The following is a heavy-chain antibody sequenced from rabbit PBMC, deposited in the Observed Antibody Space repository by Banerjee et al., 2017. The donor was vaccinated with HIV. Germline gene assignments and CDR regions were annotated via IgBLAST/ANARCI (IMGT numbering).Heavy chain of an antibody. Sequence: QEQLEESGGDLVKPEGSLTLTCTASGFSFSSDYWICWVRQAPGKGLEWVGCIATGTGSTWYASWAKGRFTISKASSTTMTLQMTSLTAADTATYFCARGGWTYVYADYAYAHYFNLWGPGTLVTVS. D-gene: IGHD6-1*01. J-gene: IGHJ4*01. CDR3: ARGGWTYVYADYAYAHYFNL. CDR1: GFSFSSDYW. CDR2: IATGTGST. V-gene: IGHV1S45*01.